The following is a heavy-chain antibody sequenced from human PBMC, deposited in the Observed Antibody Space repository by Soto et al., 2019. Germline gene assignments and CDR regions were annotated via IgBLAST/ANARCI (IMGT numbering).Heavy chain of an antibody. D-gene: IGHD4-17*01. V-gene: IGHV2-5*02. CDR3: AHAGDYDLLSFDH. CDR2: IYWDDDE. Sequence: QIILRESGPALVRPAQTLTLTCTFSGFSLTSHHMGVAWIRQPPGKAMEWLALIYWDDDERFNPSLKDRLAISKDTSKNQVVLTMTNMGPLDTATYFCAHAGDYDLLSFDHWGPGTLVTVSS. CDR1: GFSLTSHHMG. J-gene: IGHJ4*02.